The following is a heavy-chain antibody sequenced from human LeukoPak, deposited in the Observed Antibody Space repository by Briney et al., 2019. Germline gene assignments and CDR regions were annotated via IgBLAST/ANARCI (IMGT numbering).Heavy chain of an antibody. D-gene: IGHD3-10*01. V-gene: IGHV4-34*01. CDR2: INHSGST. CDR1: GGSFSGYY. Sequence: SETLSLTCAVYGGSFSGYYWSWIRQPPGKGLEWIGKINHSGSTNYNPSLKSRVTISVDTSKNQFSLKLSSVTAADTAVYYCASRRDYGSGSYYLHFDYWGQGTLVTVSS. J-gene: IGHJ4*02. CDR3: ASRRDYGSGSYYLHFDY.